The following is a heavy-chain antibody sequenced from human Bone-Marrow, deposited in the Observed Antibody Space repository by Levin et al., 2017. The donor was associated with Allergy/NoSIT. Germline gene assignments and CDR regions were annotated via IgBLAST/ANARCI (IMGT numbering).Heavy chain of an antibody. J-gene: IGHJ5*02. CDR1: GSSLTELS. CDR2: FDPEDDEI. D-gene: IGHD2-8*02. CDR3: ATTSCTGRTCYRYTWFDP. V-gene: IGHV1-24*01. Sequence: ASVKVSCKVSGSSLTELSIHWVRQAPGRGLEWMGTFDPEDDEIMYAQTFLGRVTLTEDTSANTAYMELRSLTFEDTAVYYCATTSCTGRTCYRYTWFDPWGQGTLVTVSS.